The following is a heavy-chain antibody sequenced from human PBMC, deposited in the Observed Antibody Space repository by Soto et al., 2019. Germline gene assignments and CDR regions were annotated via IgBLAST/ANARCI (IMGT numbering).Heavy chain of an antibody. CDR2: ISGTGGST. CDR3: AKAEDKYYDILTGYYLLNY. D-gene: IGHD3-9*01. V-gene: IGHV3-23*01. CDR1: GFTFTNYA. J-gene: IGHJ4*02. Sequence: EVQVLESGGGLVQPGGSLRLSCAASGFTFTNYAMSWVRQAPGKGLEWVSGISGTGGSTYYADSVKGRFTISRDNSKNTLYLQMNSLRAEDTAVYYCAKAEDKYYDILTGYYLLNYWGQGTLVTVSS.